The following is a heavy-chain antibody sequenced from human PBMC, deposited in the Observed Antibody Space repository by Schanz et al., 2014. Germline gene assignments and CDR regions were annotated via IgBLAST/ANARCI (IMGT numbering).Heavy chain of an antibody. J-gene: IGHJ3*01. CDR3: ARDGGRDGYNLAFDV. CDR1: GFTVNTNY. Sequence: EVQLVESGGGLIQPGGSLRLSCAVSGFTVNTNYMSWVRQAPGKGLEWISSMYINSGSTQYADSVKGRFIISRDSSNNTLFLQMNSLRAEDTAVYFCARDGGRDGYNLAFDVWGQGTLVTVSS. CDR2: MYINSGST. D-gene: IGHD5-12*01. V-gene: IGHV3-53*01.